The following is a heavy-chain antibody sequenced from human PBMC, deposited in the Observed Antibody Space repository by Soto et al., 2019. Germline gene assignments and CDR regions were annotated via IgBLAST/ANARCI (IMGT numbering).Heavy chain of an antibody. D-gene: IGHD3-22*01. CDR3: ARNSIYDSSLIDY. Sequence: GESRKISCQGSGYSFTSYWIGWVRQMPGKGLEWMGIIYPGDSDTRYSPSFQGQVTISADKSISTAYLQWSSLKASDTAMYYCARNSIYDSSLIDYWGQGTLVTVSS. V-gene: IGHV5-51*01. CDR1: GYSFTSYW. CDR2: IYPGDSDT. J-gene: IGHJ4*02.